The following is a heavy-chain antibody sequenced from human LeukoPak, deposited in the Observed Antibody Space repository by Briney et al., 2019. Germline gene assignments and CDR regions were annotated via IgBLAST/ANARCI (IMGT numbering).Heavy chain of an antibody. CDR3: ARVGSTSCPDY. V-gene: IGHV4-30-2*01. D-gene: IGHD2-2*01. J-gene: IGHJ4*02. CDR1: GGSISSGGYY. Sequence: SETLSLTCTVSGGSISSGGYYWSWIRQPPGKGLEWIGYIYHSGSTYYNPSLKSRVTISVDRSKNQFSLKLSSVTAADTAVYYCARVGSTSCPDYWGQGTLVTVSS. CDR2: IYHSGST.